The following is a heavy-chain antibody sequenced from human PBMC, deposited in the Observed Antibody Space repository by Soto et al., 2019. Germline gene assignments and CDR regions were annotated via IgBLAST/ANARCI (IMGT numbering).Heavy chain of an antibody. D-gene: IGHD2-2*01. Sequence: GGSLRLSCAASGFTFSSYAMSWVRQAPGKGLEWVSAISGSGGSTYYADSVKGRFTISRDNSKNTLYLQMNSLRAEDTAVYYCAKDLARGYCSSTSCPNWFDPWGQGTLVTVSS. CDR2: ISGSGGST. CDR3: AKDLARGYCSSTSCPNWFDP. CDR1: GFTFSSYA. V-gene: IGHV3-23*01. J-gene: IGHJ5*02.